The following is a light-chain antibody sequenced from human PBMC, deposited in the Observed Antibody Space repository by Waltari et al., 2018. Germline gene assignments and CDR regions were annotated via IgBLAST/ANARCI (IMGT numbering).Light chain of an antibody. CDR2: KNG. CDR3: AAWDDSLSGVI. V-gene: IGLV1-47*01. CDR1: SSNIGPYY. J-gene: IGLJ2*01. Sequence: QSVLTQPPSASGTPGQRVTLSCSGSSSNIGPYYVYWYQLLPGTAPNLLIYKNGQPPSGVPARFSASKSGTSASLAISGLRSEDEADYYCAAWDDSLSGVIFGGGTKLTVL.